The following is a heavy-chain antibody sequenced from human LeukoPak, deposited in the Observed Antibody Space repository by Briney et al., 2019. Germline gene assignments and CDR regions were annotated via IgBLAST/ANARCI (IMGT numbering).Heavy chain of an antibody. CDR1: GYSISSGYY. Sequence: PSETLSLTCTVSGYSISSGYYWGWIRQPPGKGLEWIGSIYHSGSTYYNPSPKSRVTISVDTSKNQFSLKLSSVTVADTDVYYCARDQDDFWSGSNWFDPWGQGTLVTVSS. V-gene: IGHV4-38-2*02. CDR2: IYHSGST. D-gene: IGHD3-3*01. J-gene: IGHJ5*02. CDR3: ARDQDDFWSGSNWFDP.